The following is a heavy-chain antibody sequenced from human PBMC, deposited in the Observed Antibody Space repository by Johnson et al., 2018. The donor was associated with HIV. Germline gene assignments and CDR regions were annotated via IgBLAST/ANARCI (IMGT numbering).Heavy chain of an antibody. Sequence: QVQLVESGGGVVQPGGSLRLSCAASGLTFSSYGMHWVRQAPGKGLEWVAFIRYDGSNKYYGDSVKGRLTISRDNSKNTLYLQMNSLRAEDTAMYYCAKDRVDTAMVVNAFDIWGQGTMVTVSS. CDR3: AKDRVDTAMVVNAFDI. V-gene: IGHV3-30*02. CDR1: GLTFSSYG. J-gene: IGHJ3*02. CDR2: IRYDGSNK. D-gene: IGHD5-18*01.